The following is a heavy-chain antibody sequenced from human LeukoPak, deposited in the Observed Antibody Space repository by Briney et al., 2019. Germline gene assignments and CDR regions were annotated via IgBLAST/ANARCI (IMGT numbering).Heavy chain of an antibody. CDR3: AKSLNIYDFWSGLSDY. CDR2: ISYDGSNK. J-gene: IGHJ4*02. CDR1: GFTFSSYA. D-gene: IGHD3-3*01. Sequence: GGSLRLSCAASGFTFSSYAMHWVRQAPGKGLEWVAVISYDGSNKYYADSVKGRFTISRDNSKNTLYLQMNSLRAEDTAVYYCAKSLNIYDFWSGLSDYWGQGTLVTVSS. V-gene: IGHV3-30*18.